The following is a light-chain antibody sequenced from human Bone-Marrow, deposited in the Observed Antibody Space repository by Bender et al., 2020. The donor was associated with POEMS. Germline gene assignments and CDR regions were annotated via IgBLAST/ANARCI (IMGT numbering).Light chain of an antibody. CDR2: EVS. CDR3: SSYTTSSSYV. V-gene: IGLV2-14*02. CDR1: SSDVGNYNL. Sequence: QSALTQPASVSGSPGQSITISCTGTSSDVGNYNLVSWYQQHPGKAPKFMIYEVSKRPSGVSNRFSGSKAGNTASLSISGLRAEDEADYSCSSYTTSSSYVFGTGTKVTVL. J-gene: IGLJ1*01.